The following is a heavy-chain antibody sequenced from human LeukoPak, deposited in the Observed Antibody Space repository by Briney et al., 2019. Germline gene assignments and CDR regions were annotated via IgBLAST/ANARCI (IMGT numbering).Heavy chain of an antibody. D-gene: IGHD3-3*01. CDR1: GFRFSSYA. CDR2: IRGSGGST. Sequence: GGSLRLSCAASGFRFSSYAMSWVRQAPGKGLEWVSAIRGSGGSTYYADSVKGRFTISRDNSKNTLYLQMNSLRAEDTAVYYCAARGVVTTYYFDYWGQGTLVTVSS. V-gene: IGHV3-23*01. CDR3: AARGVVTTYYFDY. J-gene: IGHJ4*02.